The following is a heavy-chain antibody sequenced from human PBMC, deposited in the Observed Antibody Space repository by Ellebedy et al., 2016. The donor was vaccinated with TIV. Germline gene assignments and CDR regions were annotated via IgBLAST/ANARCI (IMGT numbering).Heavy chain of an antibody. CDR3: ARPQARASSGYRGRDAFDI. J-gene: IGHJ3*02. CDR1: GDILTDYY. CDR2: IYPGDYDT. Sequence: GESLKISXQGSGDILTDYYVGWVRQLPGKGLEWMGIIYPGDYDTRYNPAFQGQVTISADKSTSTAYLQWNSLKASDTATYYCARPQARASSGYRGRDAFDIWGQGTKVSVSS. V-gene: IGHV5-51*01. D-gene: IGHD3-22*01.